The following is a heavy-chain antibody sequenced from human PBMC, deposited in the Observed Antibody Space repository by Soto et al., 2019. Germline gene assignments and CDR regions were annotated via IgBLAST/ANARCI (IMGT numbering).Heavy chain of an antibody. D-gene: IGHD3-10*01. CDR2: MYYSGST. CDR1: GGSISSSSYY. J-gene: IGHJ6*02. CDR3: ARPWLRGVIGLYYGMDV. Sequence: SETLSLTCTVSGGSISSSSYYWGWIRQPPGKGLDWIGSMYYSGSTYYNPSLKSRVTISVDTSKNQFSLKLSSVTAADTPVYYCARPWLRGVIGLYYGMDVWGQGTTVTGSS. V-gene: IGHV4-39*01.